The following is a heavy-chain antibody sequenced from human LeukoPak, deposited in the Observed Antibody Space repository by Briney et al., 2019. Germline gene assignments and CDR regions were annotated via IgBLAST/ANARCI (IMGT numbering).Heavy chain of an antibody. D-gene: IGHD5-12*01. V-gene: IGHV4-38-2*02. CDR2: IYHSGST. J-gene: IGHJ4*02. Sequence: SETLSLTCTVSGYSISSGYYWGWIRQPPGKGLEWIGSIYHSGSTYYNPSLKSRVTISVDTSKNQFSLKLSSVTAADTAVYYCASGNEHSGDSPFDYWGQGTLVTVSS. CDR3: ASGNEHSGDSPFDY. CDR1: GYSISSGYY.